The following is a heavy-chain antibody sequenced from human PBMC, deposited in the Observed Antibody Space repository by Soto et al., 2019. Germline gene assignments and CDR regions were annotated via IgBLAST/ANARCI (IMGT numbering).Heavy chain of an antibody. CDR1: GFTFSSYG. CDR3: AKAYSSGWYFLGAFDI. V-gene: IGHV3-30*18. Sequence: VGSVRLSCAASGFTFSSYGMHWVRQAPGKGLEWVAVISYDGSNKYYADSVKGRFTISRDNSKNTLYLQMNSLRAEDTAVYYCAKAYSSGWYFLGAFDIWGQGTMVTVSS. J-gene: IGHJ3*02. CDR2: ISYDGSNK. D-gene: IGHD6-19*01.